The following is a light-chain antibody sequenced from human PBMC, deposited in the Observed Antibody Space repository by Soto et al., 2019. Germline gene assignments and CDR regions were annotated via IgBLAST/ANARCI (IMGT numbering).Light chain of an antibody. J-gene: IGKJ1*01. CDR3: QQYKSYST. V-gene: IGKV1-17*02. Sequence: IQMTQSPSSLSASVGDRVTITCRASQGIRNDLGWYQQKPGKAPKLLIYDASSLESGVPSRFSGSGSGTEFTLTINNLQPDDLATYICQQYKSYSTFGRGTKVDIK. CDR1: QGIRND. CDR2: DAS.